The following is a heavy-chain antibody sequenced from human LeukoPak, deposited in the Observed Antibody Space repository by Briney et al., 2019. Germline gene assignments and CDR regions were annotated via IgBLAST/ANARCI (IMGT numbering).Heavy chain of an antibody. J-gene: IGHJ5*02. D-gene: IGHD3-3*01. CDR3: ARDQGTIFDFGRGFDP. Sequence: SETLSLTCTVSGGSISSGSYYWSWIRQPAGKGLEWIGRIYTSGSTNCNPSLKSRVTISVDTSKNQFSLKLSSVTAADTAVYYCARDQGTIFDFGRGFDPWGQGTLVTVSS. CDR1: GGSISSGSYY. V-gene: IGHV4-61*02. CDR2: IYTSGST.